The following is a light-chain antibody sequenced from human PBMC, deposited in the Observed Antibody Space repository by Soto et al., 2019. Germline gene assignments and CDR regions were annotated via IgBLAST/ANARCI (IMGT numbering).Light chain of an antibody. V-gene: IGLV2-11*01. J-gene: IGLJ1*01. CDR1: SSDVGGYNY. CDR3: CSYAGSYGYV. CDR2: DVS. Sequence: QSALTRPRSVSGSPGQSVTISCTGTSSDVGGYNYVSWYQQHPGKAPKLMIYDVSKRPSGVPDRFSGSKSGNTASLTISGLQAEDEADYYCCSYAGSYGYVFGTGTKLTVL.